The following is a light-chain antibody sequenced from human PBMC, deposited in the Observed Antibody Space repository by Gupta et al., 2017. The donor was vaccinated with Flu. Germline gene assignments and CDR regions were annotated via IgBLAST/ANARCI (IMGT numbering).Light chain of an antibody. CDR3: QQYNNWPPLT. V-gene: IGKV3-15*01. CDR1: QSVSSN. Sequence: ERVTLSCRASQSVSSNLAWYQQKPGQTPRLLIYGASTRATGIPARFSGSGSGTEFTLTISTLQSEDFALYYCQQYNNWPPLTFGGGTKVEIK. J-gene: IGKJ4*01. CDR2: GAS.